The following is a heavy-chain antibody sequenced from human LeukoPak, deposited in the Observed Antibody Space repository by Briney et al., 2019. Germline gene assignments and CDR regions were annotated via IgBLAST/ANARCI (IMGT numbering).Heavy chain of an antibody. Sequence: SETLSLSCAVSGVSITTYYRSWIRQPAGKGLEWIGRMYTSGSTNYIPSLKSRATMTVDTSKNQLALKLSSVTAADTVVYFCARDNGGDYWYSDIWGRGTLVTVSS. D-gene: IGHD2-21*01. CDR2: MYTSGST. CDR3: ARDNGGDYWYSDI. V-gene: IGHV4-4*07. J-gene: IGHJ2*01. CDR1: GVSITTYY.